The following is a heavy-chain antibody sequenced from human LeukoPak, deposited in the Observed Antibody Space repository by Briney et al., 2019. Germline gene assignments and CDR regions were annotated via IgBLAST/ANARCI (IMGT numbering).Heavy chain of an antibody. Sequence: SSGQGLSQASAGASLTAAINWGSHAPPQTRGWMGGIIPIFGTANYAQKFQGRVTITADKCTSTAYMELSSLRSEDTAVYYCARMGGVAGSDYWGQGTLVTVSS. V-gene: IGHV1-69*06. D-gene: IGHD6-19*01. J-gene: IGHJ4*02. CDR1: AGASLTAA. CDR3: ARMGGVAGSDY. CDR2: IIPIFGTA.